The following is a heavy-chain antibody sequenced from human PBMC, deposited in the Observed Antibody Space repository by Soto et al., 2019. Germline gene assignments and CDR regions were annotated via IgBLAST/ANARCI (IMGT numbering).Heavy chain of an antibody. Sequence: HVQLQESGPGLVKPSQTLSLTCTVSGDPLSLGGYYWTWIRQHPGKGLEWIGYIYHTGTTYYNPSRKGRVSMSLDMVKDEFSLNLASVTAADTAVYYCARDGSSTANWLDPWGQGTRVTVSS. V-gene: IGHV4-31*03. D-gene: IGHD2-2*01. CDR2: IYHTGTT. CDR3: ARDGSSTANWLDP. J-gene: IGHJ5*02. CDR1: GDPLSLGGYY.